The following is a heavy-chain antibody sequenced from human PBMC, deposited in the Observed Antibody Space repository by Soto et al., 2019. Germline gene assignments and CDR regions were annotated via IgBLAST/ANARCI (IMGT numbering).Heavy chain of an antibody. CDR2: ISQGEGT. D-gene: IGHD3-22*01. J-gene: IGHJ4*02. CDR1: GGSFSNYY. Sequence: QVQLQQWGAGLLKPSETLSLTCAMYGGSFSNYYGSWFRQPPGKGLEWIGEISQGEGTKYNPSLESRVTISVDTSNNQVSLRLTSVTGDDTAIYYCARGIDRAKVGYWGQGTLVTVSS. CDR3: ARGIDRAKVGY. V-gene: IGHV4-34*01.